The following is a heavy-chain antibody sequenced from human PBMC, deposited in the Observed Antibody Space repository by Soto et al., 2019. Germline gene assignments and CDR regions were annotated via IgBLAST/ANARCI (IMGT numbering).Heavy chain of an antibody. CDR3: AKDQDIVASPYFDY. V-gene: IGHV3-23*01. Sequence: PGGYLRLSCAAPGFTVSSYAMSWVRQAPGKGLEWVSAISGSGGSTYYADSVKGRFTISRDNSKNTLYLQMNSLRAEDTAVYYCAKDQDIVASPYFDYWGQGTLVTVSS. J-gene: IGHJ4*02. CDR2: ISGSGGST. CDR1: GFTVSSYA. D-gene: IGHD5-12*01.